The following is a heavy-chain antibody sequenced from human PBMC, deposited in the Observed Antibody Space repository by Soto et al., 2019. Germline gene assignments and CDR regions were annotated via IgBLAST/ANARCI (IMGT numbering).Heavy chain of an antibody. D-gene: IGHD3-22*01. Sequence: SQTLSLTCVISGDSVSSNSAAWNWIRQSPSRGLEWLGRTYYRSKWYNDYAVSVKSRITINPDTSKNQFSLQLNSVTPEDTAVYYCARDSALYYYDSSGYGAFDIWGQGTMVTVSS. V-gene: IGHV6-1*01. CDR2: TYYRSKWYN. CDR3: ARDSALYYYDSSGYGAFDI. CDR1: GDSVSSNSAA. J-gene: IGHJ3*02.